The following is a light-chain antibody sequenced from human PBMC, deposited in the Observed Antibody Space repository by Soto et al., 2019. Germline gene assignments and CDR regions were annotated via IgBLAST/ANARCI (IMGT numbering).Light chain of an antibody. CDR2: YAS. CDR3: QQYNEWPLT. CDR1: HSVSNN. Sequence: VMTQSPATLSVSPGERATLSCRASHSVSNNVAWYQQKPCQAPRLLLYYASTWATGIPDRFSGSGSGTELTLTISSVQSEDFAVYYCQQYNEWPLTFGGGTKVEIK. V-gene: IGKV3-15*01. J-gene: IGKJ4*01.